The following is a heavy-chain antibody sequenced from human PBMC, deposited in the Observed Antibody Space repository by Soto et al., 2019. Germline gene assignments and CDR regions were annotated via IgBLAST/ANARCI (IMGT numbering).Heavy chain of an antibody. CDR2: ISACNGDT. V-gene: IGHV1-18*01. D-gene: IGHD6-6*01. J-gene: IGHJ6*03. Sequence: ASVKVSCKASGYTFTNYGITWVRQAPGQGLEWMGWISACNGDTHYTQRLQGRVTMTTDTSTSTAYMELRGLRSDDTAVYYCAWVRQRVGYFYDYLDVWGKGTTDTVSS. CDR3: AWVRQRVGYFYDYLDV. CDR1: GYTFTNYG.